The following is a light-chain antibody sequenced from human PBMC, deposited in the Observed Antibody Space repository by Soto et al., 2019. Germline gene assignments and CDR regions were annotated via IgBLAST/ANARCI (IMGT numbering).Light chain of an antibody. Sequence: EIVLTQSPATVPLSPGERATLSCRASQIVSRHLAWYQQKPGQAPSLLIYDISNRDTGVPARFSGSGSGTDLTLTISSLEPEDSAVYYCQQRNNWPRNTFGQGTKLEIK. V-gene: IGKV3-11*01. J-gene: IGKJ2*01. CDR3: QQRNNWPRNT. CDR1: QIVSRH. CDR2: DIS.